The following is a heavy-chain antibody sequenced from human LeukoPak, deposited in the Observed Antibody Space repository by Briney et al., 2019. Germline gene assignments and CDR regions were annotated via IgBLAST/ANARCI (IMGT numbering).Heavy chain of an antibody. Sequence: SGTLSLTCTVSGGSISSGSYYWSWIRQPDGKGLEWIGRIYTSGSTNYNPSIKSRVTISVDTSKNQFSLKLSSVTAADTAVYYCARDVDRSGYYYENAFDIWGQGTMVTVSS. J-gene: IGHJ3*02. CDR3: ARDVDRSGYYYENAFDI. V-gene: IGHV4-61*02. CDR1: GGSISSGSYY. CDR2: IYTSGST. D-gene: IGHD3-22*01.